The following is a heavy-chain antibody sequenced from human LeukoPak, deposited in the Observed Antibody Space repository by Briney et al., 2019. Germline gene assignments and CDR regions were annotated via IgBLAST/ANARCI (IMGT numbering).Heavy chain of an antibody. V-gene: IGHV3-30-3*01. CDR1: GFTFSIYA. D-gene: IGHD2-2*01. CDR2: ISYDGSNQ. CDR3: ARDMRDIVVVPAVRGPDY. Sequence: GGSLRLPCGVSGFTFSIYAMHWVRQAPGKGLEWVAIISYDGSNQYYADSVTGRFTISRDNSKNTLYLQMNSLRAEDTAVYYCARDMRDIVVVPAVRGPDYWGQGTLVTVSS. J-gene: IGHJ4*01.